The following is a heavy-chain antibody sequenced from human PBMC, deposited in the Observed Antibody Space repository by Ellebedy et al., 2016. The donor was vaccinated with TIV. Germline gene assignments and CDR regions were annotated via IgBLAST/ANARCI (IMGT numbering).Heavy chain of an antibody. CDR2: IWYDGSNK. Sequence: GESLKISCAASGFTFSNSGMHWVRQAPGKGLEWVAIIWYDGSNKYYADSVKGRFTISRDNSKNTLYLQMNSLRVEDTAVYYCAVSRWAAAGLYYFDFWGQGTLVTVSS. D-gene: IGHD6-13*01. CDR1: GFTFSNSG. CDR3: AVSRWAAAGLYYFDF. J-gene: IGHJ4*02. V-gene: IGHV3-30*02.